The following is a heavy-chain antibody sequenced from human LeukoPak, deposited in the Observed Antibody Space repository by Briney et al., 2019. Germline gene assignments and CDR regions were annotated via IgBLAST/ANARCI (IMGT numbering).Heavy chain of an antibody. CDR3: AREATWGQWYFDH. Sequence: GTSLRLSCVACGFSFSNHGMHWVRQAPGKGLEWVSVIASDGGAKFYADSVKGRFTLSRDNSKNMFFLQMNFLTVEDTAIYYCAREATWGQWYFDHWGQGTPVTVSS. D-gene: IGHD6-19*01. V-gene: IGHV3-30*03. CDR2: IASDGGAK. J-gene: IGHJ4*02. CDR1: GFSFSNHG.